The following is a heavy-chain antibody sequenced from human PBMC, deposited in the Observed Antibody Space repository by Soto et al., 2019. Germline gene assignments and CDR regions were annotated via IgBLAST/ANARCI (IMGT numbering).Heavy chain of an antibody. CDR1: GFTFSSYG. D-gene: IGHD6-19*01. CDR2: IWYDGSNK. V-gene: IGHV3-33*01. Sequence: SGGSLRVSCAASGFTFSSYGMHWVRQAPGKGLEWVAVIWYDGSNKYYADSVKGRFTISRDSSKNTLYLQMNSLRAEDTAVYYCARVCIAVAGSLEQMAGMDVWGQGTTVTVSS. CDR3: ARVCIAVAGSLEQMAGMDV. J-gene: IGHJ6*02.